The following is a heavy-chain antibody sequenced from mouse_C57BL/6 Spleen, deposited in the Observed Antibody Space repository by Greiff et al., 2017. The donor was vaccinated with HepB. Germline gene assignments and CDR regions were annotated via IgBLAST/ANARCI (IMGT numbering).Heavy chain of an antibody. CDR1: GFTFSSYA. D-gene: IGHD3-2*02. J-gene: IGHJ2*01. CDR3: TGALSGYSAYYFDY. CDR2: ISSGGDYI. Sequence: EVMLVESGEGLVKPGGSLKLSCAASGFTFSSYAMSWVRQTPEKRLEWVAYISSGGDYIYYADTVKGRSTISRDNARNTLYLQMSSLKSEDTAMYYITGALSGYSAYYFDYWGQGTTLTVSS. V-gene: IGHV5-9-1*02.